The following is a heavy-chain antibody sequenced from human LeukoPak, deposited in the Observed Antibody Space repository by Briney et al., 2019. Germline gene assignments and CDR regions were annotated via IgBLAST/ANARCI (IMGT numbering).Heavy chain of an antibody. D-gene: IGHD3-10*01. J-gene: IGHJ5*02. CDR3: ARTGIYGSWFDP. Sequence: SETLSLTCAVYGGPFSGYYWSWIRQPPGKGLEWIGEINHSGSTNYNPSLKSRVTISVDTSKNQFSLKLSSVTAADTAVYYCARTGIYGSWFDPWGQGTLVTVSS. CDR1: GGPFSGYY. CDR2: INHSGST. V-gene: IGHV4-34*01.